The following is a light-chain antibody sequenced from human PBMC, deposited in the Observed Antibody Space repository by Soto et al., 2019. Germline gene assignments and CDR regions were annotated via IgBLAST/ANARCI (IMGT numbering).Light chain of an antibody. CDR2: GNS. V-gene: IGLV1-40*01. CDR1: SSNIGAGYD. Sequence: QSVLTQPPSVSGAPGQRVTISCTGSSSNIGAGYDVHWYQQLPGTAPKLLIYGNSNRPSGVPDRFYGSKSGTSASLAITGLQAVDEADYYCQSYDSTLSGVVFGGGTKLTVL. J-gene: IGLJ2*01. CDR3: QSYDSTLSGVV.